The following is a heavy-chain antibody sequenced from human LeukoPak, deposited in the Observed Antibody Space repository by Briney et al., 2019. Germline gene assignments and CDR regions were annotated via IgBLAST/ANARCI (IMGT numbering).Heavy chain of an antibody. CDR1: GGSISSGDYY. J-gene: IGHJ5*02. CDR3: ARRVVTGYNWFDP. Sequence: SQTLSLTCTVSGGSISSGDYYWSWIRQPPGKGLEWIGYIYYSGSTYYNTSLKSRVTISVDTSKNQFSLKLSSVTAADTAVYYCARRVVTGYNWFDPWGQGTLVTVSS. D-gene: IGHD2-21*02. V-gene: IGHV4-30-4*01. CDR2: IYYSGST.